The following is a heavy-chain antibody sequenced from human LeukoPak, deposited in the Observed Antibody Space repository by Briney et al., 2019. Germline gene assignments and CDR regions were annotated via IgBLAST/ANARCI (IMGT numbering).Heavy chain of an antibody. V-gene: IGHV4-39*01. J-gene: IGHJ4*02. CDR2: IYYSGST. CDR1: GGSFSGYY. D-gene: IGHD4-17*01. Sequence: SETLSLTCTVYGGSFSGYYWSWIRQPPGKGLEWIGSIYYSGSTYYNPSLKSRVTISVDTSKNQFSLKLSSVTAADTAVYYCARRSVTTLFDYWGQGTLVTVSS. CDR3: ARRSVTTLFDY.